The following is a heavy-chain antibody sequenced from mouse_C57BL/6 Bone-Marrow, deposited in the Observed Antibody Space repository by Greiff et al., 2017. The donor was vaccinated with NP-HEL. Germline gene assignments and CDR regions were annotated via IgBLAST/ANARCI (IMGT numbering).Heavy chain of an antibody. CDR2: IRNKANGYTT. D-gene: IGHD1-1*01. CDR1: GFTFTDYY. J-gene: IGHJ4*01. V-gene: IGHV7-3*01. CDR3: ARCLLRRSNWDWGYAMDY. Sequence: EVQLVESGGGLVQPGGSLSLSCAASGFTFTDYYMSWVRQPPGKALEWLGFIRNKANGYTTEYSASVKGRFTISRDNSQSILYLQMNALRAEDSATYYCARCLLRRSNWDWGYAMDYWGQGTSVTVSS.